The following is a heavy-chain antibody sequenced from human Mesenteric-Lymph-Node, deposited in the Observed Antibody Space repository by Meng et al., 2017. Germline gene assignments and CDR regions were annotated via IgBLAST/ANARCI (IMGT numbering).Heavy chain of an antibody. Sequence: GGSLRPSVAAPGFTSSSYAMSWVRQAPGKGLEWVSAIRGIGGSKYYADSVKGRFTISRDNSKNTLYLQMNSLRAEDTAVYYCAKEYSSSSDDYYYGMDVWGQGTTVTVSS. J-gene: IGHJ6*02. D-gene: IGHD6-6*01. V-gene: IGHV3-23*01. CDR2: IRGIGGSK. CDR3: AKEYSSSSDDYYYGMDV. CDR1: GFTSSSYA.